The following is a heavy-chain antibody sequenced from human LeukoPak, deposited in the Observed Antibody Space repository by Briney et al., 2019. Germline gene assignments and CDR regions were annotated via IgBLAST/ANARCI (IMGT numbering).Heavy chain of an antibody. CDR1: GGSISSYY. J-gene: IGHJ4*02. CDR2: IYDSGST. CDR3: ARRDYSPSARTMGYFGY. V-gene: IGHV4-59*08. D-gene: IGHD3-10*01. Sequence: SETLSLTCTVSGGSISSYYWNWIRQPPGKGLEWIGYIYDSGSTNYNPSLKSRVTISVDTSKNQFSLRLSSVTAAETAVYYCARRDYSPSARTMGYFGYWGQGALVTVSS.